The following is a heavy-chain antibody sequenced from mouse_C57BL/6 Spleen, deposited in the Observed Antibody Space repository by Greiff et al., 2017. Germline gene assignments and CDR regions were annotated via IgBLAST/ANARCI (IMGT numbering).Heavy chain of an antibody. CDR1: GYSFTGYY. Sequence: VQLKQSGPELVKPGASVKISCKASGYSFTGYYMNWVKQSPEKSLEWIGEINPSTGGTTYNQKFKAKATLTVDKSSSTAYMQLKSLTSEDSAVYYCARSPSYDSNYVGYWGQGTTLTVSS. CDR2: INPSTGGT. V-gene: IGHV1-42*01. J-gene: IGHJ2*01. D-gene: IGHD2-5*01. CDR3: ARSPSYDSNYVGY.